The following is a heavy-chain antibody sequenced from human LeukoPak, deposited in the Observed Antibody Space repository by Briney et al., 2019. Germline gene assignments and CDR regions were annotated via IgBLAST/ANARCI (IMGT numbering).Heavy chain of an antibody. J-gene: IGHJ4*01. CDR3: AKGSYYYDISGYFDS. Sequence: ESLRLSCAASGFTFTDYAMNWVRQAPGKGLEWVASTKGNGGSTNYTDSVKDRFTISRDNSKNTVYLQMHSLRADDTAVYYCAKGSYYYDISGYFDSWGHGALVTVSS. CDR2: TKGNGGST. D-gene: IGHD3-22*01. CDR1: GFTFTDYA. V-gene: IGHV3-23*01.